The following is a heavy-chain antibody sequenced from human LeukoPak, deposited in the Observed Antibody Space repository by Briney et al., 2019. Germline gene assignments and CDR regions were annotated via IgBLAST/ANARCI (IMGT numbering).Heavy chain of an antibody. V-gene: IGHV1-69*05. J-gene: IGHJ5*02. Sequence: SVKVSCKASGGTFSSYAISWVRQAPGQGLEWMGGIIPIFGTANYAQKFQGRVTITTDESTSTAYMELSSLRSEDTAVYYCARDEIYGIEVAGNLGWFDPWGQGTLVTVPS. CDR1: GGTFSSYA. CDR3: ARDEIYGIEVAGNLGWFDP. D-gene: IGHD6-19*01. CDR2: IIPIFGTA.